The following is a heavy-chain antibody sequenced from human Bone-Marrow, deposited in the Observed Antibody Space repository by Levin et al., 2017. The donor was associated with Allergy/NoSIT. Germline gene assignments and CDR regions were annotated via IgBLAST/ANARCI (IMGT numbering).Heavy chain of an antibody. J-gene: IGHJ4*02. Sequence: SCTVSGGSISSHYWSWVRQPPGKGLDYIGYISYSGITNYNPPLKSRLTIPKDTSTNQFSLHLTSVTAADTAVYFCGRIRVEVPIVDYFDHWGQGTLVTVSS. CDR3: GRIRVEVPIVDYFDH. V-gene: IGHV4-59*08. CDR2: ISYSGIT. D-gene: IGHD2-15*01. CDR1: GGSISSHY.